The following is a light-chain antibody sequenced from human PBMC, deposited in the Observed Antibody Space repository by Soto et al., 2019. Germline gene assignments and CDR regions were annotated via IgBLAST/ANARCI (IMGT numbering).Light chain of an antibody. V-gene: IGKV4-1*01. Sequence: DIVMTQSPDSLAVSLGERATINCKSSQSVLYSSNNKNYLAWYQQKPGQPPKLLIYWASTRESGVPDRFSGSGSGTDFSLTISSLQAEEVAVYYCQQDYSTPTWTFGQGTKLEIK. CDR2: WAS. CDR3: QQDYSTPTWT. J-gene: IGKJ1*01. CDR1: QSVLYSSNNKNY.